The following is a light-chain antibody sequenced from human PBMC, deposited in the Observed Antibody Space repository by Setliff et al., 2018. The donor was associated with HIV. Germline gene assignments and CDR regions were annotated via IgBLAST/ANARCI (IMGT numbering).Light chain of an antibody. CDR2: DVA. CDR3: NSYTSSDTYV. Sequence: QSVLTQPASVSGSPGQSITISCNGTSNDIGSYNYVSWYQQHPGKAPKLVIYDVAQRPSGGSSRFSGSKSGDTASLTTSGLQTEDEADYYCNSYTSSDTYVFGTGTKVTV. J-gene: IGLJ1*01. CDR1: SNDIGSYNY. V-gene: IGLV2-14*03.